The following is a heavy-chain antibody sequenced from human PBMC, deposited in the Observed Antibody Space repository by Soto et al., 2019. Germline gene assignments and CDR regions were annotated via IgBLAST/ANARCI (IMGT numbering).Heavy chain of an antibody. D-gene: IGHD2-15*01. J-gene: IGHJ6*02. CDR2: ISSSSSYT. Sequence: GGSLRLSCAASGFTFSDYYMSWIRQAPGKGLEWVSYISSSSSYTNYADSVKGRFTISRDNAKNSLYLQMNSLRAEDTAVYYCAGGIVVVAATPSFSSFYYYYGMDVWGQGTTVTVSS. V-gene: IGHV3-11*06. CDR1: GFTFSDYY. CDR3: AGGIVVVAATPSFSSFYYYYGMDV.